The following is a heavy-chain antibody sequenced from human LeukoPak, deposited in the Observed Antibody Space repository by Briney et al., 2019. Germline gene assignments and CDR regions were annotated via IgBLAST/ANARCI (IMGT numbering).Heavy chain of an antibody. D-gene: IGHD3-10*01. CDR3: ARGYYGSGSYYKAFDY. J-gene: IGHJ4*02. Sequence: GGSLRLSCAASGFTVSSNYMSWVRQAPGKGLEWVSVIYSGGSTYYADSVKGRFTISRDNSKNTLYLQMNSLRVEDTAVYYCARGYYGSGSYYKAFDYWGQGTLVTVSS. CDR2: IYSGGST. CDR1: GFTVSSNY. V-gene: IGHV3-53*01.